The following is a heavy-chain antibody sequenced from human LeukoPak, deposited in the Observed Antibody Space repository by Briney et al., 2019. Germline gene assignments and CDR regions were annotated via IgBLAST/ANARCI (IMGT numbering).Heavy chain of an antibody. V-gene: IGHV3-48*03. CDR2: ISSSGSTI. J-gene: IGHJ3*02. D-gene: IGHD1-7*01. Sequence: GGSLRLSCAASGFTFNTYEINWVRQAPGKGLEWVSYISSSGSTIYYADSVKGRFPISRDNAKNSLYLQMNSLRAEDTAVYYCAREAVELGDAFDIWGQGTMVTVSS. CDR1: GFTFNTYE. CDR3: AREAVELGDAFDI.